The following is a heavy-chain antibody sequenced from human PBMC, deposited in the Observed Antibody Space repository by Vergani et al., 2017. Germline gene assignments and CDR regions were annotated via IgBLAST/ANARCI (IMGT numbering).Heavy chain of an antibody. CDR3: ARDFLTRVTTLDYYYRGV. D-gene: IGHD1-1*01. V-gene: IGHV3-30*03. Sequence: QVQLVESGGGVVQPGGSLRLSCAASGFSFSTYGMHWVRQAPGKGLEWVSVISYDGNKKNYADSVKGRFTISRDNSKNTLYLEMNALRAEDTAVYYCARDFLTRVTTLDYYYRGVWGKGTTVTVSS. J-gene: IGHJ6*03. CDR2: ISYDGNKK. CDR1: GFSFSTYG.